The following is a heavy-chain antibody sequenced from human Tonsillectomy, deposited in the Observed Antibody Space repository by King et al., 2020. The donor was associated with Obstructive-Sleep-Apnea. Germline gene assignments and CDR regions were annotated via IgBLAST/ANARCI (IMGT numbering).Heavy chain of an antibody. CDR1: GVSISNDNYY. Sequence: LQLQESGPGLVKPSETLSLTCTVSGVSISNDNYYWGWIRQSPGKGLEWFGSTHFRGNTYYNPSLRTRVTVSVHTSKNQFSLELSFVTAADTAVYYCVTHASGRPAIVDCWGQGTLVTVSS. V-gene: IGHV4-39*01. CDR2: THFRGNT. CDR3: VTHASGRPAIVDC. J-gene: IGHJ4*02. D-gene: IGHD3-10*01.